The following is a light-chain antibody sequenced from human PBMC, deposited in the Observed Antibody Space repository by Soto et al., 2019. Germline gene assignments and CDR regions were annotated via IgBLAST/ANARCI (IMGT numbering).Light chain of an antibody. CDR1: QTISSW. J-gene: IGKJ4*01. CDR3: LQDYNYPLT. Sequence: DIQMTQSPSTLSGSVGDRVSITCRASQTISSWLAWYQQKPGKAPKLLIYKASTLKSGVPSRFSGSGSGTDFTLTISSLQPEDFATYYCLQDYNYPLTFGGGTKVDIK. V-gene: IGKV1-5*03. CDR2: KAS.